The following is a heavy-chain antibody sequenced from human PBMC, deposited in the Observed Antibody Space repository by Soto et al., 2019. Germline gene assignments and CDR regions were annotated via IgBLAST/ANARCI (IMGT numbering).Heavy chain of an antibody. D-gene: IGHD6-6*01. V-gene: IGHV1-18*04. CDR3: ARESIAARPDFYYGMDV. CDR1: GYTFTSYG. CDR2: ISAYNGNT. Sequence: ASVKVSCKASGYTFTSYGTSWVRQAPGQGLEWMGWISAYNGNTNYAQKLQGRVTMTTDTSTSTAYMELRSLRSDDTAVYYCARESIAARPDFYYGMDVWGQGTTVTVSS. J-gene: IGHJ6*02.